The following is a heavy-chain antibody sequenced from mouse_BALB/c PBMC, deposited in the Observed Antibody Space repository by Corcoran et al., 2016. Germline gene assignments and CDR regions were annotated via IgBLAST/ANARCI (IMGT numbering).Heavy chain of an antibody. V-gene: IGHV14-3*02. J-gene: IGHJ1*01. Sequence: EVQLQQSGAELVKPGASVKLSCTASGFNIKDTYMHWVKQRPEQGLEWIGRIDPANGNPQYDPKFQGKATITADTSSNTAYLQLSSLTSADTAVYYWARGDWYFDVWGAGTTVTVAS. CDR2: IDPANGNP. CDR3: ARGDWYFDV. CDR1: GFNIKDTY.